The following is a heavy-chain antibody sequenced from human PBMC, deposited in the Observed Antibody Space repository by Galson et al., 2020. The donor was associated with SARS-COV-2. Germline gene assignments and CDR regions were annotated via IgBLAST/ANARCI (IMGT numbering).Heavy chain of an antibody. Sequence: GESLKISCAASGFIFSSYAMSWVRQAPGKGLEWVSAISTSGGSTYYADSVKGRFTISRDNSKNTLYLQMNSLRAEDTAVYYCVKGLYGSGTVGVYWGQGTLVTVSS. CDR2: ISTSGGST. D-gene: IGHD3-10*01. J-gene: IGHJ4*02. CDR1: GFIFSSYA. V-gene: IGHV3-23*01. CDR3: VKGLYGSGTVGVY.